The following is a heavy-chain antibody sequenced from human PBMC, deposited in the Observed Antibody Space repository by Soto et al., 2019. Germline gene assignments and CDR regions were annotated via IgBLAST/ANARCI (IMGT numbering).Heavy chain of an antibody. J-gene: IGHJ5*02. V-gene: IGHV4-34*01. CDR1: GDSFSGYY. Sequence: SETLSLTCAFHGDSFSGYYWSWIRQSPGKGLEWIGEIDHSGSANYNPSLTSRVSMSVDTSASTAYMELSSLRSEDTAVYYCARDWWFDPWGQGTLVTVSS. CDR3: ARDWWFDP. CDR2: IDHSGSA.